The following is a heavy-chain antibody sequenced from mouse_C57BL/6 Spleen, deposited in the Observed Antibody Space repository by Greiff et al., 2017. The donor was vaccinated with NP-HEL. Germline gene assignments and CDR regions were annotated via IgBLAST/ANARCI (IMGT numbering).Heavy chain of an antibody. Sequence: QVQLKQPGAELVKPGASVKLSCKASGYTITSYWMHWVKQRPGRGLEWIGRIDPNSGGTKYNEKFKSKATLTVDKPSSTAYMQLSSLTSEDSAVYYCARGRVNWDWYFDVWGTGTTVTVSS. CDR1: GYTITSYW. J-gene: IGHJ1*03. CDR3: ARGRVNWDWYFDV. CDR2: IDPNSGGT. D-gene: IGHD4-1*01. V-gene: IGHV1-72*01.